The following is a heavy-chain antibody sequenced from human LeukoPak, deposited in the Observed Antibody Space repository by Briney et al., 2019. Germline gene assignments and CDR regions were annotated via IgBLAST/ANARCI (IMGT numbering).Heavy chain of an antibody. CDR2: IYYSGST. J-gene: IGHJ2*01. D-gene: IGHD1-26*01. CDR1: GGSISSYY. CDR3: AREVRVGATHCYFDL. Sequence: SETLSLTCTVSGGSISSYYWSWIRQPPGKGLEWIGYIYYSGSTNYNPSLKSRVTISVDTSKNQFSLKLSSVTAADTAVYYCAREVRVGATHCYFDLWGRGTLVTVSS. V-gene: IGHV4-59*01.